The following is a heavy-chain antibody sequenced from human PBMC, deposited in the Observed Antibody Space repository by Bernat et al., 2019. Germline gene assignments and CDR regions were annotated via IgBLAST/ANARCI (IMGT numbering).Heavy chain of an antibody. CDR2: ISYDGSNK. CDR1: GFPFSSYA. CDR3: ESTAAGLDY. Sequence: QVQLVESGGGVVQPGRSLRLSCAASGFPFSSYAMHWVRQAPGKGLEWVAVISYDGSNKYYADSVKGRFTISRDNSKNTLYLQMNSLRAEDTAVYYCESTAAGLDYWGQGTLVTVSS. V-gene: IGHV3-30-3*01. D-gene: IGHD6-13*01. J-gene: IGHJ4*02.